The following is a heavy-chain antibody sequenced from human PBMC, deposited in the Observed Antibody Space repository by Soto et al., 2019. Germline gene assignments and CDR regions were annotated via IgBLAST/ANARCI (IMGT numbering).Heavy chain of an antibody. CDR3: ARDLTYYDFWSGYSPRAPLDAFDI. CDR1: GFTFSSYG. V-gene: IGHV3-33*01. J-gene: IGHJ3*02. Sequence: GGSLRLSCAASGFTFSSYGMHWVRQAPGKGLEWVAVIWYDGSNKYYADSVKGRFTISRENSKNTLYLQMNSLRAEDTAVYYCARDLTYYDFWSGYSPRAPLDAFDIWGKGTMVTVSS. CDR2: IWYDGSNK. D-gene: IGHD3-3*01.